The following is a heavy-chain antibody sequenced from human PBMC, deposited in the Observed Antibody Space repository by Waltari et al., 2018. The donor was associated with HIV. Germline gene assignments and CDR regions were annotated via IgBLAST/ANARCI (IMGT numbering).Heavy chain of an antibody. Sequence: QQQLQESGQGLVKPSETLSPTCTVSGGSISSSSSYWAWLRHHPGKGLEWIGGLFHSGSTYYSPSLRSRATISGDMSANRFSLKLTSVTATDTAVYFCARHCLQKGWLPQLKYYYGMDVWGQGTTVIVSS. CDR2: LFHSGST. CDR1: GGSISSSSSY. CDR3: ARHCLQKGWLPQLKYYYGMDV. D-gene: IGHD1-1*01. J-gene: IGHJ6*02. V-gene: IGHV4-39*01.